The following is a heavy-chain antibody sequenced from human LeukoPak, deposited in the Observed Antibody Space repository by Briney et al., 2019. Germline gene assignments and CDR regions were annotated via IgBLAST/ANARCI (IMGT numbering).Heavy chain of an antibody. CDR1: GDSITTYY. Sequence: SETLSLTCTVSGDSITTYYWSWIRQPPGKGLEWIGYIYHSGSTKYNPSLKSRVTISVDTSKKQFSLKLSSVTAADTAVYYCASLTRITIFGVVQRALGGFDPWGQGTLVTVSS. CDR2: IYHSGST. V-gene: IGHV4-59*01. J-gene: IGHJ5*02. D-gene: IGHD3-3*01. CDR3: ASLTRITIFGVVQRALGGFDP.